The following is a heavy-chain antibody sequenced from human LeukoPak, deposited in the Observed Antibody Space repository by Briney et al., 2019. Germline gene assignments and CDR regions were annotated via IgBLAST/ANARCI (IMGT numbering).Heavy chain of an antibody. CDR1: GYTFTSYA. D-gene: IGHD6-19*01. CDR2: INAGNGNT. V-gene: IGHV1-3*03. Sequence: ASVKVSCKASGYTFTSYAMHWVRQAPGQRLEWMGWINAGNGNTKYSQEFQGRVTITRDTSASAVYMELSSLRSDDMAVYYCARVVRYSSGPLTDLLPYYFDYWGQGTLVTVSS. CDR3: ARVVRYSSGPLTDLLPYYFDY. J-gene: IGHJ4*02.